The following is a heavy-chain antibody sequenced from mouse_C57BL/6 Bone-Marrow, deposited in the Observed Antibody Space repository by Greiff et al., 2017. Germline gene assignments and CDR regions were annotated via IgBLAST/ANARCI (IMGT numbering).Heavy chain of an antibody. J-gene: IGHJ4*01. CDR1: GYAFSSSW. CDR3: AMAYYSNYDAMDY. D-gene: IGHD2-5*01. V-gene: IGHV1-82*01. Sequence: VQLQQSGPELVKPGASVKISCKASGYAFSSSWMNWVKQRPGKGLEWIGRIYPGDGDTNYNGKFKGQAILTADKSSSTAYLQLSSLTADDSAVYFCAMAYYSNYDAMDYWGQGTSVTVSS. CDR2: IYPGDGDT.